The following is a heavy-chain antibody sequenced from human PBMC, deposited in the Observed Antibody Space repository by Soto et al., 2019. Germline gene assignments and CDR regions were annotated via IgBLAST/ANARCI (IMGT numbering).Heavy chain of an antibody. J-gene: IGHJ3*02. CDR3: AKSLGIDAFDI. Sequence: GGSLRLSCAASGFTFSSYAMSWVRQAPGKGLEWVSAISGSGGRTYYADSVKGRFTISRDNSKNTLYLQMNSLRAEDASVYYCAKSLGIDAFDIWGQGTMVTVSS. D-gene: IGHD7-27*01. V-gene: IGHV3-23*01. CDR2: ISGSGGRT. CDR1: GFTFSSYA.